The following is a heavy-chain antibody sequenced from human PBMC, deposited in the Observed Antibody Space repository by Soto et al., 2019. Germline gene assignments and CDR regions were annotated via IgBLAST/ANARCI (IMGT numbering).Heavy chain of an antibody. V-gene: IGHV4-39*01. Sequence: SETLSLTCTVSGGSISISTYYWGWIRQPPGKGLEWVGSIYYSGSTYYNPSLKSRVSISVDTSKNPFSLTLTCVTAAHTAVSNRARPAKRQGSTTMIVLLTQLGAEQHYWGQETL. CDR1: GGSISISTYY. CDR3: ARPAKRQGSTTMIVLLTQLGAEQHY. J-gene: IGHJ4*02. CDR2: IYYSGST. D-gene: IGHD3-22*01.